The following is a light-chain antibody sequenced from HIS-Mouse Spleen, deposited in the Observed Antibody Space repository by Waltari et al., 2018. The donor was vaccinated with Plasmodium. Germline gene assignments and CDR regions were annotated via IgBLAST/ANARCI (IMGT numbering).Light chain of an antibody. CDR2: EVS. J-gene: IGLJ1*01. V-gene: IGLV2-8*01. CDR3: SSYAGSNNYV. CDR1: SSDVVGYNY. Sequence: QSALTQPPSASGSPGQPVTISCTGTSSDVVGYNYVPWYQQHPGKAPKLMIYEVSKRPSGVPDRFSGSKSGNTASLTVSGLQAEDEADYYCSSYAGSNNYVFGTGTKVTVL.